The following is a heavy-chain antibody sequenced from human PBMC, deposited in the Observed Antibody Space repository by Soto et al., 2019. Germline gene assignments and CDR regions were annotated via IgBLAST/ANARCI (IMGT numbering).Heavy chain of an antibody. J-gene: IGHJ4*02. Sequence: VQLVESGGGVVQPGRSLRLSCAASGFTFSSYGMHWVRQAPGKGLEWVAVISYDGSNKYYADSVKGRFTISRDNSKNTLYLQMNSLRAEDTAVYYCANPLATMRDYWGQGTLVTVSS. V-gene: IGHV3-30*18. CDR2: ISYDGSNK. D-gene: IGHD5-12*01. CDR3: ANPLATMRDY. CDR1: GFTFSSYG.